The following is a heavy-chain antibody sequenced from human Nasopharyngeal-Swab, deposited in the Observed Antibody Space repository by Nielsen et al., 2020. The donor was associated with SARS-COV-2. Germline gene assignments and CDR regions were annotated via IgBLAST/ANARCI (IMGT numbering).Heavy chain of an antibody. CDR1: GVSISSSNYY. CDR3: ARRTEYRASYYLGGYFDY. J-gene: IGHJ4*02. V-gene: IGHV4-39*01. Sequence: SETLSLTCSVSGVSISSSNYYWGWLRQPPGRGLEWIAGLYYSGFTYYNPTLKRRVTISLDTSKTQISLKQSSVTAADTAVYYCARRTEYRASYYLGGYFDYWGQGTLVTVSS. D-gene: IGHD1-26*01. CDR2: LYYSGFT.